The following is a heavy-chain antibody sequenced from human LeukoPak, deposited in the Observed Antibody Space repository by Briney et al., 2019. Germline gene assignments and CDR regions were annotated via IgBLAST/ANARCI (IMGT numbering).Heavy chain of an antibody. CDR1: GFTFSSYA. CDR2: ISGSGGST. Sequence: GGSLRLSCAASGFTFSSYAMSWVRQAPGKGLEWVSAISGSGGSTYYADSVKGRFTISRDNSKNTLYLQMNSLRAEDTALYYCQKPQYEILTGYYSLDYWGQGTLVTVSS. CDR3: QKPQYEILTGYYSLDY. J-gene: IGHJ4*02. V-gene: IGHV3-23*01. D-gene: IGHD3-9*01.